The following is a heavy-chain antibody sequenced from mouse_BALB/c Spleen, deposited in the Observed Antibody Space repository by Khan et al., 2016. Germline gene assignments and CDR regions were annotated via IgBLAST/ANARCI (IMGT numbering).Heavy chain of an antibody. CDR1: GYSITSDYA. V-gene: IGHV3-2*02. CDR3: ARTLLRLYYFDY. D-gene: IGHD1-2*01. CDR2: ISYSGST. J-gene: IGHJ2*01. Sequence: EVQLQESGPGLVKPSQSLSLTCTVTGYSITSDYAWNWIRQFPRNKLEWMGYISYSGSTSYNPSLKSRISITRDTSKNQFFLQLNSVTTEDTATSYCARTLLRLYYFDYWGQGTTLTVSS.